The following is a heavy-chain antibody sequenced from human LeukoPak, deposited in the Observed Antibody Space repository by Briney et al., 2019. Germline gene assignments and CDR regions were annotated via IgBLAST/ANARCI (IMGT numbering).Heavy chain of an antibody. CDR3: ARVSIRLGTLDY. CDR2: IIPILGIA. CDR1: GGTFSSYA. J-gene: IGHJ4*02. Sequence: ASVKVSCKASGGTFSSYAISWVRQAPGQGLEWMGRIIPILGIANYAQKFQGRVTITADKSTSTAYMELSSLRSDDTAVYYCARVSIRLGTLDYWGQGTLVTVSS. D-gene: IGHD7-27*01. V-gene: IGHV1-69*04.